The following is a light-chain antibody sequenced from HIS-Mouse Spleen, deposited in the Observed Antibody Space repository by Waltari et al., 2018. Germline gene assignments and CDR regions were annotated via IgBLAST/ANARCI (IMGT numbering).Light chain of an antibody. V-gene: IGLV1-47*01. CDR2: RNN. CDR3: AAWDDSLSGPCV. J-gene: IGLJ3*02. Sequence: QSVLTQPPSASGTPGQRVTISCSGSSSNIGSNYVYWYQQLPGTAPKLLIYRNNRRTSGVPDRFSGSKSGTSASLAISGLRSEDEADYYCAAWDDSLSGPCVFGGGTKLTVL. CDR1: SSNIGSNY.